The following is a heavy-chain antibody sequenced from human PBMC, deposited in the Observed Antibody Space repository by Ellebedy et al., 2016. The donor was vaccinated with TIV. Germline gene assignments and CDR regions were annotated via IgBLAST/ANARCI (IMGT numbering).Heavy chain of an antibody. D-gene: IGHD6-6*01. CDR3: AAPGYGSSSVDY. J-gene: IGHJ4*02. Sequence: GESLKISCAAPGFTFSGYAMSWVRQAPGKGLEWLSSITVSGGSTYNADSVKGRFTISRDNSKNTLYLQMNSLRAEDTAVYYCAAPGYGSSSVDYWGQGTLVTVSS. V-gene: IGHV3-23*01. CDR1: GFTFSGYA. CDR2: ITVSGGST.